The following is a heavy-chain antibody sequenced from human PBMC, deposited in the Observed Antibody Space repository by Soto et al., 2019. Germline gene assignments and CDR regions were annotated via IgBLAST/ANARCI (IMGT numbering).Heavy chain of an antibody. D-gene: IGHD3-9*01. Sequence: VASVKVSCKASGGTFSSYAISWVRQAPGQGLEWMGGIIPIFGTANYAQKFQGRVSMTWDTSLKTAYMELSSLMSEDTAVYYCARPPGYISDWYYFDLWGQGTLVTVSS. CDR1: GGTFSSYA. J-gene: IGHJ4*02. CDR3: ARPPGYISDWYYFDL. V-gene: IGHV1-69*06. CDR2: IIPIFGTA.